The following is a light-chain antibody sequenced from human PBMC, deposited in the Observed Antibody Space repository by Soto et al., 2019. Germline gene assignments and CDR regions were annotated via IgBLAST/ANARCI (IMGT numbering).Light chain of an antibody. CDR2: QVT. CDR1: SSDIGGYYY. V-gene: IGLV2-14*01. CDR3: TSYSSSDIFYV. J-gene: IGLJ1*01. Sequence: QSALTQPASVSGSPGQSITISCTGTSSDIGGYYYVSWYQHHPGKAPKLLIYQVTNRPSRVSNRFSGSKSGNTASLTISGLQADDEDDYYCTSYSSSDIFYVFGTGTKVTVL.